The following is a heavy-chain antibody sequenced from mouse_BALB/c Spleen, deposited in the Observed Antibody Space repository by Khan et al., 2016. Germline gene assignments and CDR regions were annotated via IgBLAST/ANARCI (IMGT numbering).Heavy chain of an antibody. CDR3: ARLERAWFAY. Sequence: EVQLQESGPGLVKPSQSLSLTCTVTGYSITSDYAWNWIRQFPGNKLEWMGYINYSCSTSYNPSLKSRISITRDTSKNQFFLQLNSVTTEDTARYYCARLERAWFAYWGQGTLVTVSA. CDR2: INYSCST. V-gene: IGHV3-2*02. J-gene: IGHJ3*01. CDR1: GYSITSDYA.